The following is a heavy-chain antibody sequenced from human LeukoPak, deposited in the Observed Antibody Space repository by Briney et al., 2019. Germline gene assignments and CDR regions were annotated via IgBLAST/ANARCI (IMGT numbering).Heavy chain of an antibody. CDR3: ARHRWDGTFNFDY. Sequence: SETLSLTCTVSGGSISSSSDFWGWIRQPPGKGLEWIGSIYYSGRTHNNPSLKSRVTISVDTSKNQFSLKLSSVTAADTAVYYCARHRWDGTFNFDYWGQGTLVPVSS. V-gene: IGHV4-39*01. J-gene: IGHJ4*02. CDR2: IYYSGRT. D-gene: IGHD1-1*01. CDR1: GGSISSSSDF.